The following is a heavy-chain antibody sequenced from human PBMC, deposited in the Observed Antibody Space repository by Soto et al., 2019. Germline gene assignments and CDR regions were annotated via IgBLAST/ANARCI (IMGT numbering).Heavy chain of an antibody. CDR3: ARDQTIKKHYCVEVPAANCHWFDP. D-gene: IGHD2-2*01. J-gene: IGHJ5*02. V-gene: IGHV3-66*01. CDR2: IHSGGAT. CDR1: GFTVSSKY. Sequence: GGSLRLPCAASGFTVSSKYLSWFRQAPGKGLEWVSLIHSGGATYYADSVKGRSTISRDSSKNRLHLQIDSLRDEDTAVYYCARDQTIKKHYCVEVPAANCHWFDPWGQGTLVTVSS.